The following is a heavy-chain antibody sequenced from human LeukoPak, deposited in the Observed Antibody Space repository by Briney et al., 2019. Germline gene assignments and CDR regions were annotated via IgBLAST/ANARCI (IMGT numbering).Heavy chain of an antibody. CDR1: GYTFTGYY. Sequence: ASVKVSCEASGYTFTGYYMHWVRQAPGQGLEWMGWINPNSGGTNYAQKFQGRVTMTRDTSISTAYMELSRLRSDDTAVYYCARDSSSRVLYYFDYWGQGTLVTVSS. CDR3: ARDSSSRVLYYFDY. J-gene: IGHJ4*02. V-gene: IGHV1-2*02. CDR2: INPNSGGT. D-gene: IGHD6-6*01.